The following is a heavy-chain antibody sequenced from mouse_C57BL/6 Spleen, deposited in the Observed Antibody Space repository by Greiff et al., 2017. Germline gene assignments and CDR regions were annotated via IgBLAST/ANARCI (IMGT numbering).Heavy chain of an antibody. CDR3: ARSDYSNYDYYAMDY. CDR1: GYAFSSSW. J-gene: IGHJ4*01. V-gene: IGHV1-82*01. Sequence: VQLQQSGPELVKPGASVKISCKASGYAFSSSWMNWVKQRPGKGLEWIGRIYPGDGDTNYNGKFKGKATLTADKSSSTAYMQLSSLTSEDSAVYFCARSDYSNYDYYAMDYWGQGTSVTVSS. CDR2: IYPGDGDT. D-gene: IGHD2-5*01.